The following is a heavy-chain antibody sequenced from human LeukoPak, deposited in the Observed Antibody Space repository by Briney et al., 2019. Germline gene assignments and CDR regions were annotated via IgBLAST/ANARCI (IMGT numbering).Heavy chain of an antibody. V-gene: IGHV3-7*03. Sequence: GGSLRLSCVVSGLTFSNYCMTWVRQAPGKGLEWVANIKKDGSEKFYVDSVKGRFTISRDNAKSSLYLQMDSLRGEDTAVYYCTRGGASTSCYWFYWGQGTLVTVSS. D-gene: IGHD2-2*01. CDR2: IKKDGSEK. J-gene: IGHJ4*02. CDR1: GLTFSNYC. CDR3: TRGGASTSCYWFY.